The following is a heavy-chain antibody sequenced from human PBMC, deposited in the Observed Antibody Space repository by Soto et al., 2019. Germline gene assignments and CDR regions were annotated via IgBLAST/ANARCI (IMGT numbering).Heavy chain of an antibody. Sequence: GGSLRLSCAASGFIFSSYAMGWVRQAPGKGLEWVSAISASGSSTYYADSVKGRFTISRDNSKNTLYLQMNSLRAEDTAIFYCAKGSSSWQGYFDYWGQGTLVTVSS. CDR3: AKGSSSWQGYFDY. CDR1: GFIFSSYA. J-gene: IGHJ4*02. D-gene: IGHD6-13*01. CDR2: ISASGSST. V-gene: IGHV3-23*01.